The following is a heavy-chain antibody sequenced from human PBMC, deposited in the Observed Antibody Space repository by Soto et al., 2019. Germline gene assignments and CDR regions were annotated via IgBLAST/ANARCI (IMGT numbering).Heavy chain of an antibody. Sequence: GGSLRLSCAASGFTFSSYAMSWVRQAPGKGLECEAVISYDGNIKRYADSVKGRFTISRDNSENTLYLQMNSLSPEDTAVYYCARAGYCSGGRCYSPYYYYYGMDVWGQGTTVTVSS. CDR1: GFTFSSYA. CDR2: ISYDGNIK. V-gene: IGHV3-30-3*01. J-gene: IGHJ6*02. D-gene: IGHD2-15*01. CDR3: ARAGYCSGGRCYSPYYYYYGMDV.